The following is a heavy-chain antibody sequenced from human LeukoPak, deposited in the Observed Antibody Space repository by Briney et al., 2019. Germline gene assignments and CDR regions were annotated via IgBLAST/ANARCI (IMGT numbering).Heavy chain of an antibody. CDR1: GFTFSSHG. D-gene: IGHD2-21*02. CDR2: ISGSGSST. V-gene: IGHV3-23*01. CDR3: ARDDGGDFNDAFDI. Sequence: PGGSLRLSCAASGFTFSSHGMSWVRQAPGKGLEWVSVISGSGSSTYYADSVKGRFTISRDNSKNTLYLQMNSLRAEDTAVYYCARDDGGDFNDAFDIWGQGTMVAVSS. J-gene: IGHJ3*02.